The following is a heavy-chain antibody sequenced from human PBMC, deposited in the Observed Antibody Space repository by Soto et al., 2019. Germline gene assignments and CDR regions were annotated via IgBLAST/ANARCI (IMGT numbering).Heavy chain of an antibody. CDR2: IYPGDSDT. D-gene: IGHD4-4*01. J-gene: IGHJ3*02. CDR1: GYSFTTYW. V-gene: IGHV5-51*01. CDR3: ARRFLQYGGFDI. Sequence: EVQLVQPGAEVKKPGESLKISCKSSGYSFTTYWIGWVRQMPGKGLEWMGIIYPGDSDTRYSPSFQGQVTISVDKSISTSYLQWSSLKASDTAMYFCARRFLQYGGFDIWGQGTMVTVSS.